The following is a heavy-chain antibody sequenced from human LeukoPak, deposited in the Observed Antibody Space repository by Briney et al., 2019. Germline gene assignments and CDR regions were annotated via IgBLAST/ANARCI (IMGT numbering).Heavy chain of an antibody. V-gene: IGHV1-2*02. CDR2: IDPNSGGT. Sequence: GASVKVSCKASGYTFTNSYIQWVRQAPGQGLEWMGWIDPNSGGTKYAQRFQGRVTMTRDTSISTAYMELSRLRSDDTAVFYCARSIMPALTWAYWGQGTLVIVSS. CDR3: ARSIMPALTWAY. D-gene: IGHD3-9*01. CDR1: GYTFTNSY. J-gene: IGHJ4*02.